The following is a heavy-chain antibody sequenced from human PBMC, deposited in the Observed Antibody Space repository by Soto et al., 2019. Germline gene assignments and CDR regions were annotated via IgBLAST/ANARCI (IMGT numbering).Heavy chain of an antibody. Sequence: GGSLRLSCAASGFALSSYGMHWVRQAPGKGLEWVAVISYDGTKKDYTESVNGRFTISRDSSKNTLYLQVNSLRAEDTAVYYCAKGIGRDGYTSGLDWGQGTLVTVSS. CDR1: GFALSSYG. J-gene: IGHJ4*02. CDR2: ISYDGTKK. D-gene: IGHD5-12*01. CDR3: AKGIGRDGYTSGLD. V-gene: IGHV3-30*18.